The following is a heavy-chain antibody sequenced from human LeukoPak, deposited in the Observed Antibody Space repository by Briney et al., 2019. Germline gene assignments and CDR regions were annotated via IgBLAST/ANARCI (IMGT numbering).Heavy chain of an antibody. Sequence: GGSLRLSCAASGFTFSSYDMSWVRQAPGKGLEWVSYITGSGSTMYYAGSVKGRFTISRDNAKNSLYLQMNSLRDEDTAVYYCARADDIVVVPSANVVYGSGSSIYWGQGTLVTVSS. J-gene: IGHJ4*02. CDR1: GFTFSSYD. CDR3: ARADDIVVVPSANVVYGSGSSIY. V-gene: IGHV3-48*02. D-gene: IGHD2-2*01. CDR2: ITGSGSTM.